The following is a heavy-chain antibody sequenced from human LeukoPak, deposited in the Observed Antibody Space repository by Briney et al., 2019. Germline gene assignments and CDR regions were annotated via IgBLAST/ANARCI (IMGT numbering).Heavy chain of an antibody. V-gene: IGHV3-66*01. CDR3: ARDRTDAFDI. Sequence: GGSLRLFCAASGFTISNNYMSWVRQAPGKGLEWVSNIYSGGSTYYADSVKGRFTISRDNSKNTLYLQMNTLRAEDTAVYYCARDRTDAFDIWGQGTMVTVSS. CDR1: GFTISNNY. J-gene: IGHJ3*02. CDR2: IYSGGST.